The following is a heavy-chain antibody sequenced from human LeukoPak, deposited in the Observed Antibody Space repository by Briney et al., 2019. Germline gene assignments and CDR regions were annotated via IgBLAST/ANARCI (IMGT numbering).Heavy chain of an antibody. D-gene: IGHD3-10*01. Sequence: GGSLRLSCVASGFTFSSYAMSWVRQAPGKGLEWVSVIYSGGSTYYADSVKGRFTISRDNSKNTLYLQMNSLRAEDTAVYYCAKDLGGLLWFGEFIYFDYWGQGTLVTVSS. CDR3: AKDLGGLLWFGEFIYFDY. CDR1: GFTFSSYA. V-gene: IGHV3-23*03. J-gene: IGHJ4*02. CDR2: IYSGGST.